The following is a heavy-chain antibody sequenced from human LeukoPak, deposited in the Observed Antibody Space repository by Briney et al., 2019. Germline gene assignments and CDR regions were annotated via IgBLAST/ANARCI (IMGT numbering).Heavy chain of an antibody. CDR3: AREIPLDY. CDR2: IYTSGST. CDR1: GGSISSGSYY. J-gene: IGHJ4*02. D-gene: IGHD2-21*01. Sequence: SETLSLTCTVSGGSISSGSYYWSWIRQPAGKGLEWIGRIYTSGSTNYNPSLKSRVTISVDTSKNQFSLKLSSVTAADTAVYYCAREIPLDYWGQGTLVTVSS. V-gene: IGHV4-61*02.